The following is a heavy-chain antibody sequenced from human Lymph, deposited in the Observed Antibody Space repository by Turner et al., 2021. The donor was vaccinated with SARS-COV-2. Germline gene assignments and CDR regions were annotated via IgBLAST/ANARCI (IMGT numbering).Heavy chain of an antibody. D-gene: IGHD1-1*01. CDR2: ISSSVDST. J-gene: IGHJ4*02. Sequence: EVQLLESGGGLVQPGGSLRRSCSASGFTFSSYAMSWFRQAPGKVLELVSTISSSVDSTYYSDSVKGRFTISRDNSKNTLYLQMNSLRAEDTAIYYCAKDPNWYVLSAVDYWGQGTLVTVSS. CDR3: AKDPNWYVLSAVDY. V-gene: IGHV3-23*01. CDR1: GFTFSSYA.